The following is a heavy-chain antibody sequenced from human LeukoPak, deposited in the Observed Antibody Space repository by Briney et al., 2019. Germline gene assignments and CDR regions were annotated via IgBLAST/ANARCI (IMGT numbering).Heavy chain of an antibody. J-gene: IGHJ4*02. Sequence: GGSLRLSCAASGFTFSSNWMSWVRQAPGKGLEWVANIKQDGSEKYYVDSVKGRFTISRDNAKNSLYLQMNSLRAEDTAVYYCARGSPTNPLSFDYWGQGTLVTVSS. CDR1: GFTFSSNW. CDR2: IKQDGSEK. D-gene: IGHD5-24*01. CDR3: ARGSPTNPLSFDY. V-gene: IGHV3-7*01.